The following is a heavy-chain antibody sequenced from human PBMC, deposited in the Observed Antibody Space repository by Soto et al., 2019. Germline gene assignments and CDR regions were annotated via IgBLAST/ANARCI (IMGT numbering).Heavy chain of an antibody. J-gene: IGHJ4*01. D-gene: IGHD1-26*01. CDR2: ISGSGGST. CDR1: GFTFSSYA. Sequence: GGSLRLSCAASGFTFSSYAMSWVRQAPGKGLEWVSSISGSGGSTYYADSVKGRFTISRDNSKNTLYLQMNGLRAEDTAVYYCARTFSPPTTTMDYWGHGTQVTVSS. V-gene: IGHV3-23*01. CDR3: ARTFSPPTTTMDY.